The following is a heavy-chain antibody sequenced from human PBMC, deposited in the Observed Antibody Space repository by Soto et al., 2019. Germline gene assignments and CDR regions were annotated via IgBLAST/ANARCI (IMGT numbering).Heavy chain of an antibody. CDR3: ARGQEGYHPYYYGMDV. V-gene: IGHV4-34*01. CDR2: IDHSGST. Sequence: SETLSLTCAVYGGSFSGYSWSWIRQPPGKGLEWIGEIDHSGSTNYNPSLKSRVTISVDTSKNQFALKLSSVTAADTAAYYCARGQEGYHPYYYGMDVWGQGTTVTVSS. CDR1: GGSFSGYS. J-gene: IGHJ6*02. D-gene: IGHD2-15*01.